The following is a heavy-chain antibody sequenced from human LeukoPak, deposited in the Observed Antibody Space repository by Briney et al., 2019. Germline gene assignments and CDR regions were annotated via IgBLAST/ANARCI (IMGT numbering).Heavy chain of an antibody. J-gene: IGHJ5*02. D-gene: IGHD2-15*01. CDR3: ARGADGVSSNSRGWFDP. Sequence: GGSLRLSCAASGFTFPNYAMSWVRQAPGKGLEWVSVISSSGDSTYYADSVKGRFTISRDNARNSLYLQMNTLRAEDTAVYSCARGADGVSSNSRGWFDPWGQGTLVTVSS. CDR1: GFTFPNYA. V-gene: IGHV3-23*01. CDR2: ISSSGDST.